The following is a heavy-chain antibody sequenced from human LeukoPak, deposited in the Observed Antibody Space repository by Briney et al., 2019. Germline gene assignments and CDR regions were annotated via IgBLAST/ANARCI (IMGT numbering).Heavy chain of an antibody. Sequence: PGGSLRLSCAASGFTVSNNYMSWVRQAPGKGLEWVSVIYRSGSTYYADSVKGRFTVSRDNSKNTLYHQMNSLRAEDTAVYYCARGPLGVAVAGDRYFDYWGQGALVTVSS. J-gene: IGHJ4*02. D-gene: IGHD6-19*01. CDR2: IYRSGST. V-gene: IGHV3-53*01. CDR1: GFTVSNNY. CDR3: ARGPLGVAVAGDRYFDY.